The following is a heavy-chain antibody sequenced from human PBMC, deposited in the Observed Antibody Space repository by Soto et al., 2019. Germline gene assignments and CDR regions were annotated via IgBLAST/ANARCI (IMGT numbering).Heavy chain of an antibody. CDR1: GYSFTSYW. V-gene: IGHV5-51*01. J-gene: IGHJ6*02. Sequence: PGESLKISCKGSGYSFTSYWIGWVRQMPGKGLDWMGIIYPGDSDTRYSPSFQGQVTISADKSISTAYLQWSSLKASDTAMYYCARSLGYCSSTSCQYYYYYGMDVWGQGTTVTV. CDR2: IYPGDSDT. CDR3: ARSLGYCSSTSCQYYYYYGMDV. D-gene: IGHD2-2*01.